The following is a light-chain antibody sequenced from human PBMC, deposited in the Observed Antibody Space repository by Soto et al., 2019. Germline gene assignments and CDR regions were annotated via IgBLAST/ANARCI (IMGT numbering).Light chain of an antibody. CDR2: DVS. CDR1: SSDVGGYNY. V-gene: IGLV2-14*01. CDR3: SSYTSSSTPYV. Sequence: QSVLTQPASVSGSPGQSITISFTGTSSDVGGYNYVSWYQQHPGKAPKLMNYDVSNRPSGVSNRFSGSKSGNTASLTISGLQAEDEADYYCSSYTSSSTPYVFGTGTKVTVL. J-gene: IGLJ1*01.